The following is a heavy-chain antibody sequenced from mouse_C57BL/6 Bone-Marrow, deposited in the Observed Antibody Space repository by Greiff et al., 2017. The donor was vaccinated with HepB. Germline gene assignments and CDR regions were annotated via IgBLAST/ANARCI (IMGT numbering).Heavy chain of an antibody. CDR1: GFTFTDYY. J-gene: IGHJ4*01. Sequence: EVHLVESGGGLVQPGGSLSLSCAASGFTFTDYYMSWVRQPPGKALEWLGFIRNKANGYTTEYSASVKGRFTISRDNSQSILYLQMNALRAEDSATYYCARITTGVDAMDYWGQGTSVTVSS. D-gene: IGHD1-1*01. CDR2: IRNKANGYTT. V-gene: IGHV7-3*01. CDR3: ARITTGVDAMDY.